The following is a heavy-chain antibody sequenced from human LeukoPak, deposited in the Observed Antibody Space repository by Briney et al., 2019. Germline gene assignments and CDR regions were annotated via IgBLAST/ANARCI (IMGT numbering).Heavy chain of an antibody. V-gene: IGHV1-2*02. CDR3: ARGILYYYYYMDV. CDR1: GYTFSDFY. CDR2: INPKTGVP. Sequence: ASVKDSCKASGYTFSDFYMHWVREAPGQGFEWMGWINPKTGVPHSAEKFQGRVTMTRDTSISTAYMDLNRLTSDDTAVYYCARGILYYYYYMDVWGKGTTVTVSS. D-gene: IGHD5-18*01. J-gene: IGHJ6*03.